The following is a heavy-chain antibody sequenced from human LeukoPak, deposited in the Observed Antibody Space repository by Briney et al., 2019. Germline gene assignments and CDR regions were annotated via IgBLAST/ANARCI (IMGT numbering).Heavy chain of an antibody. V-gene: IGHV4-34*01. CDR2: INHSGST. CDR3: ARGSLRAMAPNWFDP. Sequence: PSETLSLTCAVYGGSFSGYYWSWIRQPPGKGLEWIGEINHSGSTNYNPSLKSRVTISVDTSKNQFSLKLSSVTAADTAVYYCARGSLRAMAPNWFDPWGQGTLVTVSS. D-gene: IGHD5-18*01. CDR1: GGSFSGYY. J-gene: IGHJ5*02.